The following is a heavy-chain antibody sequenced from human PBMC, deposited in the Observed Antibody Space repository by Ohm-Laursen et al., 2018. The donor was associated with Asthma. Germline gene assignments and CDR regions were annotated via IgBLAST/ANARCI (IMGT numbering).Heavy chain of an antibody. CDR3: AKVIDLSAWRLYFDP. V-gene: IGHV3-23*01. CDR2: IGPTGRAT. Sequence: SLRLSCAASGFTFSSHAMSWVRQAPGKGLEWVAGIGPTGRATYYVDSVKGRFTISRDDSKNTLFLQLNSLRAEDTAVYYCAKVIDLSAWRLYFDPWGQGTLVTVSS. CDR1: GFTFSSHA. J-gene: IGHJ4*02. D-gene: IGHD6-19*01.